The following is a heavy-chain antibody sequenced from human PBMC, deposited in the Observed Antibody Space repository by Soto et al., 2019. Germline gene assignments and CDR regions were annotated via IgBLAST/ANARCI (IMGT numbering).Heavy chain of an antibody. CDR3: ARVDLDYGVDY. D-gene: IGHD4-17*01. CDR1: GFTFTSYW. CDR2: IKQDGSEK. J-gene: IGHJ4*02. V-gene: IGHV3-7*01. Sequence: EVQLVESGGGLVQPGGSLRLSCAASGFTFTSYWMSWVRQAPGKGLEWVANIKQDGSEKYYVDSVKGRFTISRDNAKNSLYLHMNSLRAEDTAVYYCARVDLDYGVDYWGQGTLVTVSS.